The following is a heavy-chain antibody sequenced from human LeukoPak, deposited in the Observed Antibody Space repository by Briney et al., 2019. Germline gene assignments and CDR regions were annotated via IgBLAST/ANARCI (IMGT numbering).Heavy chain of an antibody. D-gene: IGHD4-17*01. CDR2: IYYSGST. Sequence: SPTLSLTCTVSGGSISCGGYSWSWIRQHPGKGLEWIGYIYYSGSTYYNPSLKSRVTISVDTSKNQFSLKLSSVTAADTAVYYCARGGDYGDFDYWGQGTLVTVSS. CDR3: ARGGDYGDFDY. CDR1: GGSISCGGYS. V-gene: IGHV4-31*03. J-gene: IGHJ4*02.